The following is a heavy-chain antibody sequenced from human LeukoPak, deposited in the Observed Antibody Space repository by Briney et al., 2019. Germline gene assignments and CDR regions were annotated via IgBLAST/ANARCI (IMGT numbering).Heavy chain of an antibody. CDR2: ISSSSSYI. D-gene: IGHD4-11*01. CDR3: ARDKSPTYSNPKGYFDY. Sequence: SGGSLRLSCAASGFTFSSYSMNWVRQAPGKGLEWVSSISSSSSYIYYADSVKGRFTISRDNAKNSLYLQMNSLRAEDTAVYYCARDKSPTYSNPKGYFDYWGQGTLVTVSS. V-gene: IGHV3-21*01. CDR1: GFTFSSYS. J-gene: IGHJ4*02.